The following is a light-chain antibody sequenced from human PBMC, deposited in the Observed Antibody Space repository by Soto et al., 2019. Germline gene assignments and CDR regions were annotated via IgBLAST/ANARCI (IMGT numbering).Light chain of an antibody. V-gene: IGKV1-33*01. CDR1: QDINKY. Sequence: IQMTQSPSFLSASVGDRVTITCQASQDINKYLNWYQQKPGKAPKLLIYDASNLETGVPSRFSGSGSGTDFTFTISSLQPEDIATYYCQQYDSLPLTFGGGTKVEIK. CDR2: DAS. J-gene: IGKJ4*01. CDR3: QQYDSLPLT.